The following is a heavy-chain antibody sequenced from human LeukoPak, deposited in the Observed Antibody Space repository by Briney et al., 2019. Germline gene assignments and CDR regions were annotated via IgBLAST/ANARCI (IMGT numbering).Heavy chain of an antibody. CDR1: GYTFTSYY. D-gene: IGHD6-6*01. CDR3: ARQLYSTSSPRVFAY. CDR2: INPSGGST. V-gene: IGHV1-46*01. J-gene: IGHJ4*01. Sequence: GASVKVSCKASGYTFTSYYMHWVRQAPGQGLEWMGIINPSGGSTSYAQKFQGRVTMTRDTSTSTVYMELSSLRSEDTAVYYCARQLYSTSSPRVFAYWGQVTLVTVSS.